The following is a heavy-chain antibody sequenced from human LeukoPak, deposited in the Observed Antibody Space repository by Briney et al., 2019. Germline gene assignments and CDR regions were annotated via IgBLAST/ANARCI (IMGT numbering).Heavy chain of an antibody. Sequence: PGGSPRLSCAASGFTFSSYSMNWVRQAPGKGLEWVSSISSSSSYIYYADSVKGRFTISRDNAKNSLYLQMNSLRADDTAVYYCARGASVVAGNDNAFDIWGQGTMVTVSS. J-gene: IGHJ3*02. CDR2: ISSSSSYI. D-gene: IGHD6-19*01. V-gene: IGHV3-21*01. CDR3: ARGASVVAGNDNAFDI. CDR1: GFTFSSYS.